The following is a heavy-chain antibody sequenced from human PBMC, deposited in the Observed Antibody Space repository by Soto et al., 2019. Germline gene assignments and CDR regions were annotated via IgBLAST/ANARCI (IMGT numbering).Heavy chain of an antibody. D-gene: IGHD2-15*01. CDR3: ARSLTGYCSGGSCYSSVYYFDY. CDR2: ISAYNGNT. CDR1: GYTFTSYG. V-gene: IGHV1-18*01. J-gene: IGHJ4*02. Sequence: QAQLVQSGAEVKKPGASVKVSCKASGYTFTSYGISWVRQAPGQGLEWMGWISAYNGNTNYAQKLQGRVTMTTDTSTSTAYMELRSLRSDDTAVYYCARSLTGYCSGGSCYSSVYYFDYWGQGTLVTVSS.